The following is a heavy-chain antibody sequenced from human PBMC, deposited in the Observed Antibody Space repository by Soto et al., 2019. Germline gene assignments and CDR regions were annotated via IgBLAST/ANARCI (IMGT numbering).Heavy chain of an antibody. Sequence: SETLSLTCTVSGGSISSYYWSWIRQPPGKGLEWIGYIYYSGSTNYNPSLKSRVNISVDTSKNQFSLKLSSVTAADTAVYYCARNGRHDYGDYVDYWGQGTLVTVSS. V-gene: IGHV4-59*08. D-gene: IGHD4-17*01. CDR2: IYYSGST. J-gene: IGHJ4*02. CDR3: ARNGRHDYGDYVDY. CDR1: GGSISSYY.